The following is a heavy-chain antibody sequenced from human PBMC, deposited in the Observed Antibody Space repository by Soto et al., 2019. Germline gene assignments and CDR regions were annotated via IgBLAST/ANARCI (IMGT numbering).Heavy chain of an antibody. CDR2: IYYSGST. J-gene: IGHJ6*02. CDR1: GGSISSSSYY. D-gene: IGHD3-3*01. CDR3: ARANRRFSWSEYYYGMDV. Sequence: PSETLSLTCTVSGGSISSSSYYWGWIRQPPGKGLEWIGSIYYSGSTYYNPSLKSRVTISVDTSKNQFSLKLSSVTAADTAVYYCARANRRFSWSEYYYGMDVWGQGTTVTVSS. V-gene: IGHV4-39*07.